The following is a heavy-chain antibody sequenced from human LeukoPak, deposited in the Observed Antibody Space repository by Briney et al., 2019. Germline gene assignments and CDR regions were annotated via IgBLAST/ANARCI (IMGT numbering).Heavy chain of an antibody. J-gene: IGHJ4*02. CDR3: GIFMDVVPGSMS. D-gene: IGHD2-2*01. V-gene: IGHV4-31*03. CDR2: IYYSGST. Sequence: PSETLSLTCTVSGGSISSGGYYWSWIRQHPGKGLEWIGYIYYSGSTYYNPSLKSRVTISVDTSKNQFSLKLSSVTAADTGVYYCGIFMDVVPGSMSWGLGTLVTVSS. CDR1: GGSISSGGYY.